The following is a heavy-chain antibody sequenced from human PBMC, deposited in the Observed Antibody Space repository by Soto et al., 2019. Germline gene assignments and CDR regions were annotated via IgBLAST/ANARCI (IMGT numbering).Heavy chain of an antibody. CDR3: ATSAAAPGNY. D-gene: IGHD6-13*01. Sequence: PGGSLTLSCAASGFTVSSDWMSWVRQPPAKGLEWGANKKQDGSDKYYVAAGKGRFTSYRDNAKNSLYVKMNSLRAEDTAVYYCATSAAAPGNYWGKGTRVAVCS. V-gene: IGHV3-7*01. CDR2: KKQDGSDK. J-gene: IGHJ4*02. CDR1: GFTVSSDW.